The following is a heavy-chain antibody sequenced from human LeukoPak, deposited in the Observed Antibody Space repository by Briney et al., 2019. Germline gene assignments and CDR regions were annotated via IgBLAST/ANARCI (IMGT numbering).Heavy chain of an antibody. Sequence: GGSLRLSCAASGFTFNSYDMHWVRQATGKGPEWVSAIGTAGDTYYPGSVKGRFTISRENAKNSLYLQMNSLRAGDTAVYYCARGYYYGSGSPRDYWGQGTLVTVSS. CDR1: GFTFNSYD. J-gene: IGHJ4*02. V-gene: IGHV3-13*01. CDR2: IGTAGDT. D-gene: IGHD3-10*01. CDR3: ARGYYYGSGSPRDY.